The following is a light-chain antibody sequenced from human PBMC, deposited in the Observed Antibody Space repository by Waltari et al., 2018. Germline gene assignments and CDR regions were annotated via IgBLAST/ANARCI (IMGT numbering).Light chain of an antibody. J-gene: IGKJ2*01. CDR1: QTILTW. CDR3: QQYHDYST. Sequence: DTQVTQSPSTLSASVGDSVTITCRASQTILTWMAWYQEKTGKSPKLLIYKAYRLESGVPSRFSGTASGTEFTLTISSLQPDDSATYYCQQYHDYSTFGQGTKLEIK. CDR2: KAY. V-gene: IGKV1-5*03.